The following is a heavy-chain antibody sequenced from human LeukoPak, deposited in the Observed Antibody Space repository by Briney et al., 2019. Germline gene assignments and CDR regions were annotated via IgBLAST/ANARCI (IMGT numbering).Heavy chain of an antibody. J-gene: IGHJ4*02. CDR3: HVLGYPGDETDY. Sequence: SETLSLTCTVSGGSISSSSYYWGWIRQPPGKGLEWIGSIYYSGSTYYNPSLKSRVTISVDTSKNQFPLKLSSVTAADTAVYYCHVLGYPGDETDYWGQGTLVTVSS. CDR1: GGSISSSSYY. V-gene: IGHV4-39*03. CDR2: IYYSGST. D-gene: IGHD3-10*01.